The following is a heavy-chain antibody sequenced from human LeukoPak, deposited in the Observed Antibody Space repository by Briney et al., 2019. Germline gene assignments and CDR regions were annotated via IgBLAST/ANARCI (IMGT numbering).Heavy chain of an antibody. D-gene: IGHD3-22*01. CDR2: INPSGDST. CDR1: GYTFTSYY. J-gene: IGHJ4*02. Sequence: ASVKVSCKASGYTFTSYYMHWVRQAPGQGLEWMGIINPSGDSTGYAQKFQGRVTMTRDTSTSTVYMELSSLRSEDTAVYYCARDNGPPDRYYYDSSGPLDYWGQGTLVTVSS. CDR3: ARDNGPPDRYYYDSSGPLDY. V-gene: IGHV1-46*01.